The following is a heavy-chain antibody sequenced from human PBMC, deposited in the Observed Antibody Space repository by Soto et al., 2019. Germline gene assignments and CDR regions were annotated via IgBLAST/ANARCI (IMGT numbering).Heavy chain of an antibody. CDR2: ISAYNANT. Sequence: ASVKVSCKDSGDTLTSYGSSWVRQAPGQGLEWMGWISAYNANTNYAQKLQGRVTMTTDTSTSTAYMELRSLRSDDAAVSYCVRGGRIVATTDFDYWGQGTLVTVYS. D-gene: IGHD5-12*01. J-gene: IGHJ4*02. V-gene: IGHV1-18*04. CDR1: GDTLTSYG. CDR3: VRGGRIVATTDFDY.